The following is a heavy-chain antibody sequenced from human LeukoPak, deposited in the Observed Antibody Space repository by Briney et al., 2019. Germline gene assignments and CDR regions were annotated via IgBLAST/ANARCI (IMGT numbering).Heavy chain of an antibody. J-gene: IGHJ3*02. CDR3: ALRDSSGYYHDAFDI. CDR2: IIPIFGTA. CDR1: GGTFSSYA. D-gene: IGHD3-22*01. Sequence: GASVKVSCKASGGTFSSYAISWVRQAPGQGLEWMGGIIPIFGTANYAQKFQGRVTITADESTSTAYMELSSRRSEDTAVYYCALRDSSGYYHDAFDIWGQGTMVTVSP. V-gene: IGHV1-69*13.